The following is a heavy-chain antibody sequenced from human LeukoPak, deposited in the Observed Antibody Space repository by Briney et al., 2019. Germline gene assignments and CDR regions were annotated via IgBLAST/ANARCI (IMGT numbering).Heavy chain of an antibody. V-gene: IGHV5-51*01. CDR3: AKLGAYSSSWYGFVGY. Sequence: GGALQISCKSSECSFTNYWIGWGRRMAGKGGEGMGIIYPDECDTRYSASFQGRVAISVDKSISTAYLQWGSLKASDNAMYYCAKLGAYSSSWYGFVGYWGQGTLVTVSS. CDR2: IYPDECDT. D-gene: IGHD6-13*01. J-gene: IGHJ4*02. CDR1: ECSFTNYW.